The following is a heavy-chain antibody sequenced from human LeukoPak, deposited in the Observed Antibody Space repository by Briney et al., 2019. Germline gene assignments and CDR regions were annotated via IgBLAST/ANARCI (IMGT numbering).Heavy chain of an antibody. CDR1: GYTFTSYG. D-gene: IGHD5-18*01. CDR2: ISAYNGNT. V-gene: IGHV1-18*01. J-gene: IGHJ4*02. Sequence: GASVKVSCKASGYTFTSYGISWVRQAPGQGLEWMGWISAYNGNTNYAQKLQGRVTMTTDTSTSTAYVELRSLRSDDTAVYYCARDIKWIQPGYYFDYWGQGTLVTVSS. CDR3: ARDIKWIQPGYYFDY.